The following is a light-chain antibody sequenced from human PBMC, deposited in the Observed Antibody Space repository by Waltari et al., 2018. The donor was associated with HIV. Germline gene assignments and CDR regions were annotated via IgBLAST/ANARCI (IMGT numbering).Light chain of an antibody. CDR2: GAS. CDR3: QQYSSSPWT. Sequence: ILLTQSPGTLSLSPGERATLSCRASQSISSNYLAWYQKTPGQAPRLLIYGASNRATGIPDRFSGSGSGTDFTLTISRLEPEDFAVFDCQQYSSSPWTFGQGTKVE. J-gene: IGKJ1*01. V-gene: IGKV3-20*01. CDR1: QSISSNY.